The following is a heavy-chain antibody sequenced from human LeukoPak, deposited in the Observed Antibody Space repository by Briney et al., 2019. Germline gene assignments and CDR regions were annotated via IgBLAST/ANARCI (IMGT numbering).Heavy chain of an antibody. CDR2: INHNGNVN. CDR3: ARGGGLDV. D-gene: IGHD3-16*01. CDR1: GFTFNNYA. V-gene: IGHV3-7*03. Sequence: GGSLRLSCAASGFTFNNYAMSWVRQAPGKGLEWVASINHNGNVNYYVDSVKGRFTISRDNAKNSLYLQMSNLRAEDTAVYFCARGGGLDVWGQGATVTVSS. J-gene: IGHJ6*02.